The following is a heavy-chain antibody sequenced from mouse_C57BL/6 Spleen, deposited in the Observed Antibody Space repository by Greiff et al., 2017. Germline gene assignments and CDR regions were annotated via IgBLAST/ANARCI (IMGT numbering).Heavy chain of an antibody. CDR2: INPNYGAT. CDR3: ARSNYRSDYFDMDD. J-gene: IGHJ4*01. V-gene: IGHV1-39*01. D-gene: IGHD2-12*01. CDR1: GYSFTDYN. Sequence: VQLQQSGPELVKPGASVKLSCKASGYSFTDYNMNWVKQSNGKSLEWIGVINPNYGATSYNQKFKGKATLTVDQSSSTAYMQLNSLTSEDSAVYYCARSNYRSDYFDMDDWGQGTSVTVSS.